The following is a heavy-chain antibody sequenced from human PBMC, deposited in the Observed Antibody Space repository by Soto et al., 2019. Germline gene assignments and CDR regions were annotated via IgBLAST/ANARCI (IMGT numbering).Heavy chain of an antibody. V-gene: IGHV4-34*01. CDR1: SGSLSGYC. Sequence: PSETLSLTCAVSSGSLSGYCWSWIRQPPGKGLEWIGEIDHSGNINFKPSLESRVTISLDASTKQFSLKLSSVTAADTAVYYCARGGYYYDSSGPTVAFDIWGQGTMVTVSS. J-gene: IGHJ3*02. D-gene: IGHD3-22*01. CDR2: IDHSGNI. CDR3: ARGGYYYDSSGPTVAFDI.